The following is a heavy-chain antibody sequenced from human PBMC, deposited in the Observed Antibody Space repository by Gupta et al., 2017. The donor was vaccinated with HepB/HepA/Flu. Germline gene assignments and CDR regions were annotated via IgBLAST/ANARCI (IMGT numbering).Heavy chain of an antibody. CDR1: GYPFTSYY. CDR2: IDPRGGTT. Sequence: QAQLVQSGSEMKKPGASVKISCKTSGYPFTSYYLHWLRQVPGQGLEWMGIIDPRGGTTTHAQKFQGRLTLTSDTSTSTANMELTSLTYEDTALYYCATQGGRTNPGFDIWGQGTMVTVSS. D-gene: IGHD3-16*01. CDR3: ATQGGRTNPGFDI. J-gene: IGHJ3*02. V-gene: IGHV1-46*01.